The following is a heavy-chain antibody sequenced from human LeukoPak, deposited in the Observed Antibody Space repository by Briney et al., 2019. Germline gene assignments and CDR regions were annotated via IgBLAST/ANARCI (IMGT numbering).Heavy chain of an antibody. D-gene: IGHD2-2*01. J-gene: IGHJ6*02. Sequence: GGSLRLSCAASGFTFSSYGMHWVRQAPGKGLEWVAVISYDGSNKYYADSVKGRFTISRDNSKNTLYLQMNSLRAEDTAVYYCAKAILGYCSSTSCPMDVWGQGTTVTVSS. V-gene: IGHV3-30*18. CDR3: AKAILGYCSSTSCPMDV. CDR1: GFTFSSYG. CDR2: ISYDGSNK.